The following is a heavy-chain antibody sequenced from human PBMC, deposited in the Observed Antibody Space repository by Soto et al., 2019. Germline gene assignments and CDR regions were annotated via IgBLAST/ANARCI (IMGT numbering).Heavy chain of an antibody. J-gene: IGHJ6*03. D-gene: IGHD6-6*01. Sequence: QVVLQESGPGLVKPSETLSLTCTVSGGSVSSNYWSWIRQPPGEGLEWIGYVNYSGETNYKPSLKRRFTMSVETSKNQFSLKLSSVTAADTAVYYCAGSVQHEMAARSFLYYYYLDVWGTGTAGTVSS. CDR2: VNYSGET. CDR1: GGSVSSNY. V-gene: IGHV4-59*08. CDR3: AGSVQHEMAARSFLYYYYLDV.